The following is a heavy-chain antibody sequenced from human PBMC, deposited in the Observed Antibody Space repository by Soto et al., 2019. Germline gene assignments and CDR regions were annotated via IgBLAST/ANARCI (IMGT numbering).Heavy chain of an antibody. Sequence: GGSRLSCAASGFTFSSYWMSWVRQAPGKGLEWVANIKQDESEKYYVDSVKGRFTISRDNAKTSLYLQMNSLRAEDTAVYYCARDGAPGYYFDYWGQGTLVTVSS. J-gene: IGHJ4*02. CDR2: IKQDESEK. V-gene: IGHV3-7*01. CDR3: ARDGAPGYYFDY. D-gene: IGHD3-16*01. CDR1: GFTFSSYW.